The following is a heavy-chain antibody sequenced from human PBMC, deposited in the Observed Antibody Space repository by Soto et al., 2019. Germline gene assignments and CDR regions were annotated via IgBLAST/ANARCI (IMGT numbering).Heavy chain of an antibody. J-gene: IGHJ5*02. Sequence: SETLSLTCTVSGGSISSYYWSWIRQPPGKGLEWIGYIYYSGSTNYNPSLKSRVTISVDTSKNQFSLKLSSVTAADTAVYYCARAPIVGATVFDPWGQGTPVTVSS. V-gene: IGHV4-59*01. CDR2: IYYSGST. D-gene: IGHD1-26*01. CDR3: ARAPIVGATVFDP. CDR1: GGSISSYY.